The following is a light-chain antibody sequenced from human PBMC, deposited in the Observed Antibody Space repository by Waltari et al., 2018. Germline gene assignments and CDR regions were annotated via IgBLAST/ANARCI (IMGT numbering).Light chain of an antibody. CDR3: QQYSSAPA. V-gene: IGKV4-1*01. CDR1: QSFLYSSNNKNY. CDR2: WAS. J-gene: IGKJ1*01. Sequence: DIVMTQSPDSLAVSLGERATINCKSSQSFLYSSNNKNYLAWYQQKAGQPPKLLIYWASTRESGVPDRFSGSGSGTDFTLTISSLQAEDVAVYYCQQYSSAPAFGQGTKVEIK.